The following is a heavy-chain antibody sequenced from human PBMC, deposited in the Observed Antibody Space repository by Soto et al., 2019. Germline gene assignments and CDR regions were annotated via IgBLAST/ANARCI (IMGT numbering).Heavy chain of an antibody. CDR3: AKCGPGTGLHQERFNDY. CDR1: GFTFTGFS. V-gene: IGHV3-23*01. J-gene: IGHJ4*02. D-gene: IGHD6-19*01. Sequence: EVQLLESGGGLLQPGGSLRLSCAASGFTFTGFSMSWVRKAPGKGLEWVSAMSAGGTRTYYADSVKGRFTISRDISRNTLYLQMNSLRPEDTAIYYCAKCGPGTGLHQERFNDYWGQGTLVTVSS. CDR2: MSAGGTRT.